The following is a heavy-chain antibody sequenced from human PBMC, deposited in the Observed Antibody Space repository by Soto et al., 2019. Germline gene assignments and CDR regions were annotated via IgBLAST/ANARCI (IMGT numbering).Heavy chain of an antibody. D-gene: IGHD1-26*01. CDR2: INHSGST. Sequence: QVQLQQWGAGLLKPSETLPLTCAVYGGSFSGYYWSWIRQPRGKGLEWIGEINHSGSTNYNPSLKSRVTISVDTSKNQFSLKLSSVTAADTAVYYSASVRGPELLIFDYWGQGTLVTVSS. CDR3: ASVRGPELLIFDY. V-gene: IGHV4-34*01. J-gene: IGHJ4*02. CDR1: GGSFSGYY.